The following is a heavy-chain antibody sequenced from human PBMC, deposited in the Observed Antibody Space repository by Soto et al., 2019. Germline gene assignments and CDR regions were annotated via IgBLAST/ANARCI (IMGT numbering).Heavy chain of an antibody. D-gene: IGHD3-22*01. J-gene: IGHJ4*02. CDR2: IYYSGST. CDR1: GGSISSYY. Sequence: SETLSLTCTVSGGSISSYYWSWIRQPPGKGLEWIGYIYYSGSTYYNPSLKSRVTISVDTSKNQFSLKLSSVTAADTAVYYCARGVRYDSSGYYYGYFDYWGQGTLVTVSS. CDR3: ARGVRYDSSGYYYGYFDY. V-gene: IGHV4-59*08.